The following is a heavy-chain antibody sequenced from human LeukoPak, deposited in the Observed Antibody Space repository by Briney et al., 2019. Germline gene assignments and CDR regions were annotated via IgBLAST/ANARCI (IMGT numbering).Heavy chain of an antibody. CDR2: IYYTGSI. Sequence: SETLSLTCTVSGGSISNYYWSWIRQPPGKGLEWIGYIYYTGSINYKSSLKSRVTISVDTSKNQFSLKLSSVTAADTAVYYCARDTRGDISTGAHALDIWGQGTMVTVSS. V-gene: IGHV4-59*01. CDR3: ARDTRGDISTGAHALDI. D-gene: IGHD3-9*01. CDR1: GGSISNYY. J-gene: IGHJ3*02.